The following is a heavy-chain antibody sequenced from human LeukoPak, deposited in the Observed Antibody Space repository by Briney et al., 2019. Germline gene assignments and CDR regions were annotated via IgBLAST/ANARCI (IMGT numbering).Heavy chain of an antibody. CDR3: ARTLLVRGVVFDY. V-gene: IGHV3-21*04. Sequence: GGSLRLSCAPSGFTFSAYTMNWVRQAPGEGLDWVSSISSDSRYILYADSLKGRFTISRDNAKNSLYLQMNSLRAEDTAVCYCARTLLVRGVVFDYWGQGTPLTVSS. CDR1: GFTFSAYT. CDR2: ISSDSRYI. J-gene: IGHJ4*02. D-gene: IGHD3-10*02.